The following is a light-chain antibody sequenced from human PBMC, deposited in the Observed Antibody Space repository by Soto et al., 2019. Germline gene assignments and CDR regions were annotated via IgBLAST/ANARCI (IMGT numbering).Light chain of an antibody. V-gene: IGKV1-17*01. CDR1: QTIGNN. Sequence: DIQMTQSPSSLSASVGDRVTITCRASQTIGNNLGWYQQKPGKAPKRLVYTTSSLQGGVPSRFSGIGYGTEFTLTISSLQPEDFATYYCLQHESYPRTFGQGTKVEI. CDR3: LQHESYPRT. J-gene: IGKJ1*01. CDR2: TTS.